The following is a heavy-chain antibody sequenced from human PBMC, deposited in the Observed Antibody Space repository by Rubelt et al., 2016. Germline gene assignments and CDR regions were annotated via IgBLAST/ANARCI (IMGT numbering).Heavy chain of an antibody. D-gene: IGHD2-8*02. CDR3: ANWYY. CDR1: GFTFSSYG. Sequence: QVQLVESGGGVVQPGRSLRLSCAASGFTFSSYGMHWVRQAPGKGLEWVAVISYDGSNKYYADSVKGRFTISRDNSKNTLYLQMNSLRAEDTAVYYCANWYYWGQGTLVTVSS. J-gene: IGHJ4*02. V-gene: IGHV3-30*18. CDR2: ISYDGSNK.